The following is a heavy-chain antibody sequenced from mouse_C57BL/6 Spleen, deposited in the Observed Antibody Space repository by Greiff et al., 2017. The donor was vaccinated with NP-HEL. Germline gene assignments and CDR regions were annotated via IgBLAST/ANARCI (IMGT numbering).Heavy chain of an antibody. J-gene: IGHJ1*03. CDR2: IYPGGGYT. CDR1: GYTFTNYW. D-gene: IGHD2-3*01. CDR3: AGSNGLLIYFGG. V-gene: IGHV1-63*01. Sequence: QVQLQQSGAELVRPGTSVKMSCKASGYTFTNYWIGWAKQRPGHGLEWIGDIYPGGGYTNYIEKFKGKATRTADKSSRTAYMQFNGLTSEDSAIDYCAGSNGLLIYFGGWGTGATVTVTS.